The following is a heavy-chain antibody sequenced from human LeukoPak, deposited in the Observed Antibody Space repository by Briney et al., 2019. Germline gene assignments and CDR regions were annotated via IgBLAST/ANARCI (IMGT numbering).Heavy chain of an antibody. J-gene: IGHJ4*02. CDR1: GGSISSSSYY. CDR3: ARDGRFPPEVLPRYFDY. CDR2: IYYSGST. D-gene: IGHD1-26*01. Sequence: SETLSLTCTVSGGSISSSSYYWGWIRQPPGKGLEWIGRIYYSGSTYYNPSLKSRVTISVETSKNQFSLKLSSVTAADTAVYYCARDGRFPPEVLPRYFDYWGQGTLVTVSS. V-gene: IGHV4-39*07.